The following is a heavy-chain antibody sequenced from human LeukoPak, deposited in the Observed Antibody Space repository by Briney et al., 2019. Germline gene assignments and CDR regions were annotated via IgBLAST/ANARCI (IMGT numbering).Heavy chain of an antibody. J-gene: IGHJ3*02. D-gene: IGHD6-13*01. V-gene: IGHV4-38-2*02. CDR3: AIRYSSSWYSDAFDI. Sequence: SETLSLTCTVSGYSISSGYYWGWIRQPPGKGLEWIGSIYHSVSTSWIGTKYHSGSTSYNPSLKSRVTISVDTSKNQFSLRLSSVTAADTAVYYCAIRYSSSWYSDAFDIWGQGTMVTVSS. CDR2: IYHSVSTSWIGTKYHSGST. CDR1: GYSISSGYY.